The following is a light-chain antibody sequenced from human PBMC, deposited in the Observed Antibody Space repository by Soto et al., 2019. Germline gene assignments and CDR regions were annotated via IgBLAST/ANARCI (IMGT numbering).Light chain of an antibody. CDR3: QHYNNWPPIT. CDR2: GTS. V-gene: IGKV3-15*01. CDR1: LSVSSN. Sequence: EIVMTQSPATLSVSPGESATLSCRASLSVSSNLAWYQQKPGQAPRLLIYGTSTRATGVPARFSGSGSGTVFSLTIGSLQSEDFAVYFCQHYNNWPPITFGQGTRLEIK. J-gene: IGKJ5*01.